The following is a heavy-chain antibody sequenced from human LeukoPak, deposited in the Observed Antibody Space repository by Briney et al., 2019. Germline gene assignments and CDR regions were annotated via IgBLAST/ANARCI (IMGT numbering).Heavy chain of an antibody. CDR2: INHSGST. J-gene: IGHJ3*02. Sequence: SETQSLTCAVYGGSFSGYYWSWIRQPPGKGLEWIGEINHSGSTNYNPSLKSRVTISVDTSKNQFSLKLSSVTAADTAVYYCARLLAGSGYARDAFDIWGQGTMVTVSS. CDR3: ARLLAGSGYARDAFDI. CDR1: GGSFSGYY. V-gene: IGHV4-34*01. D-gene: IGHD3-22*01.